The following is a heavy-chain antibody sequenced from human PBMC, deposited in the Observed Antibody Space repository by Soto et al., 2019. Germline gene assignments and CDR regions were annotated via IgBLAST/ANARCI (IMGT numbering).Heavy chain of an antibody. Sequence: QVQLQESGPGLVKPSQTLSLTCTVSGFSITSGNYYWTWIRQPPGKGLEWIGYMPYSGNTYHNPSLKSRLIISVDTSKNQCHLTLNSVTAADPAVYYCARDSEGVYWGQGTLVTVSS. CDR3: ARDSEGVY. V-gene: IGHV4-30-4*01. D-gene: IGHD3-10*01. CDR1: GFSITSGNYY. CDR2: MPYSGNT. J-gene: IGHJ4*02.